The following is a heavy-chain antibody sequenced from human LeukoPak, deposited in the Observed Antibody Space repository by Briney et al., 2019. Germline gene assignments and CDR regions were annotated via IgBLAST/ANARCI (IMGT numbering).Heavy chain of an antibody. CDR3: ARDGGSGSFDFDY. Sequence: SETLSLTCTVSGASITRRYWSWIRQPPGKGLEWIGCIYTSGSTNYNPSLKSRVTISVDTSKNQFSLKLSSVTAADTAVYYCARDGGSGSFDFDYWGQGTLVTVSS. J-gene: IGHJ4*02. CDR2: IYTSGST. D-gene: IGHD1-26*01. V-gene: IGHV4-4*08. CDR1: GASITRRY.